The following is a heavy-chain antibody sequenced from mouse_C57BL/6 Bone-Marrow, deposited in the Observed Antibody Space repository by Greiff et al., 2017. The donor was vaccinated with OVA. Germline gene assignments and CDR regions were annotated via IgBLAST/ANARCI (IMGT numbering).Heavy chain of an antibody. Sequence: QVQLQQSGAELVRPGTSVKVSCKASGYAFTNYLIEWVKQRPGQGLEWIGVINPGSGGTNYNEKFKGKATLTADKSSSTAYMQLSSLTSEDSAVYFCARRIYYASWFAYWGQGTLVTVSA. CDR1: GYAFTNYL. D-gene: IGHD2-1*01. J-gene: IGHJ3*01. CDR2: INPGSGGT. CDR3: ARRIYYASWFAY. V-gene: IGHV1-54*01.